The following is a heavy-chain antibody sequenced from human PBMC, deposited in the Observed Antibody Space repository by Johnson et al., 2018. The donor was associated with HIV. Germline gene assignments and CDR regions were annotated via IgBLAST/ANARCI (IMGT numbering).Heavy chain of an antibody. D-gene: IGHD4-17*01. J-gene: IGHJ3*02. Sequence: VQLVESGGGVVQPGRSLRLSCVASGFIFSTYWMSWVRQAPGKGLEWVANIKQDGSNKYYADSVKGRFTISRDNSKNTLYLQMNSLRAEDTAVYYCAKGENDYGDYGLDAFDIWGQGTMVTVSS. CDR3: AKGENDYGDYGLDAFDI. V-gene: IGHV3-7*04. CDR1: GFIFSTYW. CDR2: IKQDGSNK.